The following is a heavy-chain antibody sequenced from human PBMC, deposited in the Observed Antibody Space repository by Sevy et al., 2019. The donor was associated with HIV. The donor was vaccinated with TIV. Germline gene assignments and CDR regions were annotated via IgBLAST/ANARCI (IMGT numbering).Heavy chain of an antibody. CDR2: IYYSGST. V-gene: IGHV4-31*11. CDR1: GGSFSGYY. CDR3: ARAGIGARKLDY. D-gene: IGHD3-10*01. Sequence: SETLSLTCAVYGGSFSGYYWSWIRQHPGKGLEWIGYIYYSGSTYYNPSLKSRVTISVDTSKNQFSLKLSSVTAADTAVYYCARAGIGARKLDYWGQGTLVTVSS. J-gene: IGHJ4*02.